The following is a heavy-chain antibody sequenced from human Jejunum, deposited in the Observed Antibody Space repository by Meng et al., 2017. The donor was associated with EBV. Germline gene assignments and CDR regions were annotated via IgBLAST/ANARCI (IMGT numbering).Heavy chain of an antibody. D-gene: IGHD5-12*01. CDR2: IYYTGRT. CDR1: GASISSSHW. Sequence: VQVQVSGPGRVQPSGTLPLTCVVSGASISSSHWWSWVRQAPGEGLEWIGEIYYTGRTNYNPSLKSRVSMSIDKSKNQFSLNLNSVTVADTAVYYCATSMSGYSYGYSWGQGTLVTVSS. V-gene: IGHV4-4*02. CDR3: ATSMSGYSYGYS. J-gene: IGHJ5*02.